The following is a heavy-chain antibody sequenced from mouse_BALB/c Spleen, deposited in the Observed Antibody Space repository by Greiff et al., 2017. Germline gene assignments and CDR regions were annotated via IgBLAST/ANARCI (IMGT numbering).Heavy chain of an antibody. D-gene: IGHD2-4*01. V-gene: IGHV1S81*02. Sequence: QVQLQQSGAELVKPGASVKLSCKASGYTFTSYYMAWVKQRPGQGLEWIGEINPSNGGTNFSEKFKSKATLTVDKSSSTAYMQLSSLTSEDSAVYDCTRYHRIKTGSYAMDYWGQGTLVTVSA. J-gene: IGHJ4*01. CDR3: TRYHRIKTGSYAMDY. CDR1: GYTFTSYY. CDR2: INPSNGGT.